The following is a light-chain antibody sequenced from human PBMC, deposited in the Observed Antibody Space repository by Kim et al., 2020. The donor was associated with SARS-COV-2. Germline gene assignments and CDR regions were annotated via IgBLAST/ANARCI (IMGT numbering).Light chain of an antibody. V-gene: IGKV3-20*01. Sequence: SPGERATLSGRASQSVSSTFLAWYQQTPGQAPRLLIYAASSRATGIPDRFSGSGSGTDFTLTISRLEPEDFAVYYCQQYGSAPWTFGRGTKVDIK. CDR1: QSVSSTF. J-gene: IGKJ1*01. CDR2: AAS. CDR3: QQYGSAPWT.